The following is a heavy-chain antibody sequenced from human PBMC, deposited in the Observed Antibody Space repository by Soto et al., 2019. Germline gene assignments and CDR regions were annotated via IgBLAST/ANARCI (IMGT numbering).Heavy chain of an antibody. CDR3: AKSATVPAAIAY. CDR1: GYTFTSYA. D-gene: IGHD2-2*02. J-gene: IGHJ4*02. CDR2: INAGNGNT. Sequence: VKVSCKASGYTFTSYAMHWVRQAPGQRLEWMGWINAGNGNTKYSQKFQGRVTITRDTSASTAYMELSSLRSEDTAVFYCAKSATVPAAIAYWGQGTLVTVSS. V-gene: IGHV1-3*01.